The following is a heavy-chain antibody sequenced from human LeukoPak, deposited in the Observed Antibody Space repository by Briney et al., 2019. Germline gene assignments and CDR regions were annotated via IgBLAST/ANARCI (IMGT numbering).Heavy chain of an antibody. Sequence: SETLSLTCAVYGGSFSGYYWSWIRQPPGKGLEWIGEINHSGSTNYNPSLKSRVTISVDTSKNQFSLKLSSVTAADTAVYYCARRSGYGTWDVWGKGTTVTISS. V-gene: IGHV4-34*01. D-gene: IGHD5-12*01. J-gene: IGHJ6*04. CDR2: INHSGST. CDR3: ARRSGYGTWDV. CDR1: GGSFSGYY.